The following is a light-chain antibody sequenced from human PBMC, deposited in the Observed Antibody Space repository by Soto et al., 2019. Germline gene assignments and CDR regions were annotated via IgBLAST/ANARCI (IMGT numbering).Light chain of an antibody. CDR3: QTWGTGIQV. CDR2: LNSDGSH. J-gene: IGLJ1*01. CDR1: SGHSSYA. V-gene: IGLV4-69*01. Sequence: QSVLTQSPSASASLEASVKLTCTLSSGHSSYAIAWHQQQPEKGPRYLMKLNSDGSHSKGDGIPDRFSGSSSGAERYLTISRLQSEDEADYYCQTWGTGIQVFGTGTKLTVL.